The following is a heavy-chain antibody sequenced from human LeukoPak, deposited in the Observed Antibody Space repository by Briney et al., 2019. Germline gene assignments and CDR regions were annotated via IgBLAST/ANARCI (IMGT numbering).Heavy chain of an antibody. CDR1: GGSISSGGYY. V-gene: IGHV4-30-2*01. D-gene: IGHD3-22*01. Sequence: PSQTLSLTCTVSGGSISSGGYYCSWIRQPPGKGLEWIGYIYHSGSTYYKPSLKSQVTISVDRSKNQFSLKLSSVTAADTAVYYCARDHGYYDSRGFDYWGQGTLVTVSS. J-gene: IGHJ4*02. CDR3: ARDHGYYDSRGFDY. CDR2: IYHSGST.